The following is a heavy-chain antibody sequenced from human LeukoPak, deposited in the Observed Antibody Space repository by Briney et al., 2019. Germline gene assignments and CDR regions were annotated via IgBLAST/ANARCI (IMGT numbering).Heavy chain of an antibody. CDR3: ARAGLVPAANRGYYYGMDV. Sequence: AGGSLRLSCAASGSTLSSYAMHWVRQAPGKGLEWVAVISYDGSNKYYADSVKGRFTISRDNSKNTLYLQMNSLRAEDTAVYYCARAGLVPAANRGYYYGMDVWGQGTTVTVSS. CDR2: ISYDGSNK. D-gene: IGHD2-2*01. J-gene: IGHJ6*02. V-gene: IGHV3-30*04. CDR1: GSTLSSYA.